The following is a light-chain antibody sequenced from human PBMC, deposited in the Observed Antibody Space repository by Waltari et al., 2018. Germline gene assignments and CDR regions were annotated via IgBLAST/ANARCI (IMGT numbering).Light chain of an antibody. Sequence: DIQMTQSPSTLSASVGDRVTITCRASQSISSWLAWYQQKPGKAPKLLIYKAYSLESGVPSRFSGSGSGTEFTLTISSLQPDDFATYYCQQYNSYTFGQGTKLEIK. J-gene: IGKJ2*01. CDR3: QQYNSYT. CDR1: QSISSW. V-gene: IGKV1-5*03. CDR2: KAY.